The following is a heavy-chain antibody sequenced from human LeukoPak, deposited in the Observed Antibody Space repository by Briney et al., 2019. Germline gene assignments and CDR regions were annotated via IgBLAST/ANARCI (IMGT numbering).Heavy chain of an antibody. CDR3: ARESYSSSWHQGGWFDP. CDR1: GGTFSSHA. J-gene: IGHJ5*02. V-gene: IGHV1-69*05. D-gene: IGHD6-13*01. CDR2: IIPIFGTA. Sequence: ASVKVSCKASGGTFSSHAISWVRQAPGQGLEWMGGIIPIFGTANYAQKFQGRVTITTDESTSTAYMELSSLRSEDTAVYYCARESYSSSWHQGGWFDPWGQGTLVTVSS.